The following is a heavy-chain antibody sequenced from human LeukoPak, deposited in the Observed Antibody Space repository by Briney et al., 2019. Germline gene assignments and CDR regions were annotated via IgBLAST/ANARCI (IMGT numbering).Heavy chain of an antibody. CDR3: ARDLTKYWYFDL. J-gene: IGHJ2*01. CDR2: IIPIFGTA. D-gene: IGHD1-14*01. CDR1: GGTFSSYA. Sequence: SVKVSCKASGGTFSSYAISWVRQAPGQGREWMGRIIPIFGTANYAQKFQGRVTITTDESTNKAYMELSSLRSEDTAVYYCARDLTKYWYFDLWGRGTLVTVSS. V-gene: IGHV1-69*05.